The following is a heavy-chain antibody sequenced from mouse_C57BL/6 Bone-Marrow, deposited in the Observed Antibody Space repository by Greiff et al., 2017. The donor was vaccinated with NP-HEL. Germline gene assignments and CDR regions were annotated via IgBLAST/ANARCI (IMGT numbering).Heavy chain of an antibody. CDR3: ARREDYGDWFAY. D-gene: IGHD2-4*01. J-gene: IGHJ3*01. CDR1: GYTFTSYW. CDR2: IDPSDSYT. Sequence: QVQLQQPGAELVMPGASVKLSCKASGYTFTSYWMHWVKQRPGQGLEWIGEIDPSDSYTNYNQKFKGKSTLTVDKSSSPAYMQLSTLTSEDSAVYYSARREDYGDWFAYTGQETLVTVSA. V-gene: IGHV1-69*01.